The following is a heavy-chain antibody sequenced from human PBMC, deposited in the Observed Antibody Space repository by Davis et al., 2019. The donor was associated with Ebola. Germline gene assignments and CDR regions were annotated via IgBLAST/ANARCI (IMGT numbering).Heavy chain of an antibody. CDR1: GFTFSDYY. Sequence: GESLKISCAASGFTFSDYYMSWIRQAPGKGLEWVSYISSSGSTIYYADSVKGRFTISRDNAKNSLYLQMNSLSAEDTAVYYCERLAREGYYYYYYMDVWGKGTTVTVSS. CDR3: ERLAREGYYYYYYMDV. J-gene: IGHJ6*03. CDR2: ISSSGSTI. V-gene: IGHV3-11*04. D-gene: IGHD1-26*01.